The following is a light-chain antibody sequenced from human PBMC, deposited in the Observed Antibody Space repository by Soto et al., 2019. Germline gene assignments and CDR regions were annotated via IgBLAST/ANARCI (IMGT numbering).Light chain of an antibody. V-gene: IGLV4-60*03. CDR2: IESSGAS. Sequence: QPVLTQPSSASASLGSSVKFACTLTSGHSDFTIAWHQQQPGKAPRYLMKIESSGASDQGSGVPDRFSGSSSGADRYLTISNLQSEDEADYYCETWNSYTHVFGTGTKVTLL. CDR3: ETWNSYTHV. J-gene: IGLJ1*01. CDR1: SGHSDFT.